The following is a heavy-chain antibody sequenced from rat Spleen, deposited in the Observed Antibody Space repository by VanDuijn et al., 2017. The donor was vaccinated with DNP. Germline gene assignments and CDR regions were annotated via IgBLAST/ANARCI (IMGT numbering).Heavy chain of an antibody. Sequence: EVQLVESGGGLVQPGRSLKLSCAASGFTFSNYGMAWVRQTPTKGLEWVASLSTGGGNTYYRDSVKGRFTISRDNEKNTQYLQMDSLRSEDTATYYCARQRIQRRDYWYFDFWGPGTMVTVSS. J-gene: IGHJ1*01. D-gene: IGHD1-5*01. CDR1: GFTFSNYG. V-gene: IGHV5S14*01. CDR2: LSTGGGNT. CDR3: ARQRIQRRDYWYFDF.